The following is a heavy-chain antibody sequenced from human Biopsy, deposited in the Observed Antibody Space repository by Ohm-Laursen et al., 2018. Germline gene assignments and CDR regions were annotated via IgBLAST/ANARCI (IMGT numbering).Heavy chain of an antibody. CDR1: GGSVSSSNYY. Sequence: SDTLSLTCSVSGGSVSSSNYYWNWIRPTPGKGLEWIGFIYNTERTNYNPSLKSRVTISLDTSKNQFSLELSSVIPSDTVVYYCAIDRVPRRGVMPVYYYGMDVWGQGSTVTVSS. J-gene: IGHJ6*02. CDR2: IYNTERT. CDR3: AIDRVPRRGVMPVYYYGMDV. V-gene: IGHV4-61*01. D-gene: IGHD2-21*01.